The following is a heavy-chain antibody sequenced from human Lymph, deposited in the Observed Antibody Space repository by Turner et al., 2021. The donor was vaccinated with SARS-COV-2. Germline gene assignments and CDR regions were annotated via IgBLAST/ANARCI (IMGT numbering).Heavy chain of an antibody. CDR3: ARDLGPLAFDI. Sequence: EVQLVETGGGLIQPGGSQRLSCAASGFTVSSNYMSWVRQAPGKGLEWVSVIYIGGTTYYADSVKGRFTISRDNSKNTLYLQMNSLRAEDTAVYYCARDLGPLAFDIWGQGTMVTVSS. V-gene: IGHV3-53*02. CDR2: IYIGGTT. CDR1: GFTVSSNY. J-gene: IGHJ3*02.